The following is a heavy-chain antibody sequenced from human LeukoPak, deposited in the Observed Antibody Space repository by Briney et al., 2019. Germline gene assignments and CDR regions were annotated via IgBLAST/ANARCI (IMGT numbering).Heavy chain of an antibody. D-gene: IGHD6-6*01. CDR1: GGSISSHY. V-gene: IGHV4-59*11. CDR3: ARWGSIAVARFDY. J-gene: IGHJ4*02. CDR2: IYYSGST. Sequence: NPSETLSLTCTVSGGSISSHYWSWIRQPPGKGLEWIGYIYYSGSTNYNPSLKSRVTISVDTSKNQFSLNLTSVTAADTAVYYCARWGSIAVARFDYWGQGTLVTVSS.